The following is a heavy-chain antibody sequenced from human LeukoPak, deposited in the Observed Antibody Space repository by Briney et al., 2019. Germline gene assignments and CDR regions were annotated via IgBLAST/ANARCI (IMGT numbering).Heavy chain of an antibody. J-gene: IGHJ4*02. V-gene: IGHV3-30*02. D-gene: IGHD1-26*01. CDR3: AKALYSGSYTLDY. Sequence: GGSLRLSCAASGFTFSSYGMHWVRQAPGKGLEWVAFIRYDGSNKYYADSVKGRFTISRDNSKNTLYLQMNSLRAEDTAVYYCAKALYSGSYTLDYWGQGTLVTVSS. CDR2: IRYDGSNK. CDR1: GFTFSSYG.